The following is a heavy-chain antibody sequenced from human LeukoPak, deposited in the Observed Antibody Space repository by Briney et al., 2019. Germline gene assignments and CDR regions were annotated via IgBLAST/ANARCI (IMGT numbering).Heavy chain of an antibody. CDR3: ASEDCGGDCSPYYYYYGMDV. CDR1: GGTFSIYA. D-gene: IGHD2-21*02. Sequence: SVTVSFKASGGTFSIYAISWVRQAPGQGLEWMGGIIPIFGTANYAQKFQGRVTITADESTSTAYMELSSLRSEDTAVYYCASEDCGGDCSPYYYYYGMDVWGQGTTVTVSS. J-gene: IGHJ6*02. CDR2: IIPIFGTA. V-gene: IGHV1-69*01.